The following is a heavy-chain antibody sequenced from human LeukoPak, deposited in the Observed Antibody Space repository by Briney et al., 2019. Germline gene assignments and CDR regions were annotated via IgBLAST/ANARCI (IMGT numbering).Heavy chain of an antibody. CDR1: GFRFNTYW. J-gene: IGHJ5*02. CDR2: ISGSGGST. V-gene: IGHV3-23*01. Sequence: GGSLRLSCAASGFRFNTYWMSWVRQAPGKGLEWVSAISGSGGSTYYADSVKGRFTISRDNSKNTLYLQMNSLRAEDTAVYYCAKDTLIVVVVAATRSYSHLFDPWGQGTLVTVSS. D-gene: IGHD2-15*01. CDR3: AKDTLIVVVVAATRSYSHLFDP.